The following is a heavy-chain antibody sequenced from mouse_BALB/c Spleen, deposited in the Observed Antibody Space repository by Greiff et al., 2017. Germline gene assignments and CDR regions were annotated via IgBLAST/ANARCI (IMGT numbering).Heavy chain of an antibody. CDR2: ILPGSGST. V-gene: IGHV1-9*01. Sequence: QVQLQQSGAELMKPGASVKISCKATGYTFSSYWIEWVKQRPGHGLEWIGEILPGSGSTNYNEKFKGKATFTADTSSNTAYMQLSSLTSEDSAVYYCARGGVYYDYDGEYWGQGTTLTVSS. CDR1: GYTFSSYW. CDR3: ARGGVYYDYDGEY. D-gene: IGHD2-4*01. J-gene: IGHJ2*01.